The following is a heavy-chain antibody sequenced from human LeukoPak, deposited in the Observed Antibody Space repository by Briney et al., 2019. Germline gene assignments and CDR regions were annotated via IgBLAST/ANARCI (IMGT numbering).Heavy chain of an antibody. Sequence: ASVKVSCKASGYTFTSYYMHWVRQAPGQGLEWMRIINSSGGSTSYAQKFQGRVTMTRDTSTSTVYMELSSLRSEDTAVYYCARDRPGAGYYYDSSGYDAFDIWGQGTMVTVSS. D-gene: IGHD3-22*01. CDR2: INSSGGST. J-gene: IGHJ3*02. CDR3: ARDRPGAGYYYDSSGYDAFDI. CDR1: GYTFTSYY. V-gene: IGHV1-46*01.